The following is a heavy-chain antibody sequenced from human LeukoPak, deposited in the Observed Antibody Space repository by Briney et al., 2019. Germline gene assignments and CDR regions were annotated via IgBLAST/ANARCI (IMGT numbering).Heavy chain of an antibody. D-gene: IGHD3-16*02. J-gene: IGHJ4*02. CDR2: IYSGGST. CDR1: GFTVSSNY. V-gene: IGHV3-53*01. Sequence: GGSLRLSCAASGFTVSSNYMSWVRQAPGKGLEWVSVIYSGGSTYYADSVKGRFTISRDNSKNTLYLQMNSLRAEDTAVYYCAKDRNYPNFDYWGQGTLVTVSS. CDR3: AKDRNYPNFDY.